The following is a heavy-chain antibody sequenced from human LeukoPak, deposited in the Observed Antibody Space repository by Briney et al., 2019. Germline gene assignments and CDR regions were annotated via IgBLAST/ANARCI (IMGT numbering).Heavy chain of an antibody. Sequence: PGGSLRLSCAASGFTFSSSGMHWVRQAPGKGLEWVSVISYDGSNKYYADSVKGRFTISRDDSKNTLYLQMNSLRAEDTAVYYCATTKVAYYFDYWGQGTLVTVSS. CDR3: ATTKVAYYFDY. D-gene: IGHD2-15*01. CDR2: ISYDGSNK. V-gene: IGHV3-30*03. J-gene: IGHJ4*02. CDR1: GFTFSSSG.